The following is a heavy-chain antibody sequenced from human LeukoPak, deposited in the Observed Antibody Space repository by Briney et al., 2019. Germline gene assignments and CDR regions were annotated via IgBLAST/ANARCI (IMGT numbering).Heavy chain of an antibody. Sequence: ASVKVSCKASGYTFTGYYMHWVRQAPGQGLEWMGRINPNSGGTNYAQKFQGRVTMTRDTSISTAYMELSRLRSDDPAVYYCARGGGGATKDDAFDIWGQGTMVTVSS. V-gene: IGHV1-2*06. CDR1: GYTFTGYY. D-gene: IGHD1-26*01. J-gene: IGHJ3*02. CDR2: INPNSGGT. CDR3: ARGGGGATKDDAFDI.